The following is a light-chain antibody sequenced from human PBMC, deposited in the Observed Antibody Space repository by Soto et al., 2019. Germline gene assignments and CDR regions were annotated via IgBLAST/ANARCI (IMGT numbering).Light chain of an antibody. J-gene: IGKJ4*01. V-gene: IGKV3-11*01. CDR1: QSISTY. Sequence: IMVSNSPAALSLYPEERATLPCRASQSISTYLAWYQQRSGQAPRLLILDASYRATGIPARFSGSWSGTDFTLTICCLAHEDIAVCCRDPGSMLIPSGGGTMVDI. CDR2: DAS. CDR3: DPGSMLIP.